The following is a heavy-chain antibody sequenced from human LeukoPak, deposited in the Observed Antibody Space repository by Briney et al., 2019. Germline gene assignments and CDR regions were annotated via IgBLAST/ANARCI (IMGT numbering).Heavy chain of an antibody. V-gene: IGHV4-4*07. Sequence: SETLSLTCTVSGGSISSYYWSWIRQPAGKGPEWIGRIYTSGSTNYNPSLKSRVTMSVDTSKNQFTLKLSSVTAADTAVYYCAREVRAYSSSWYVFDYWGQGTLVTVSS. D-gene: IGHD6-13*01. CDR2: IYTSGST. CDR1: GGSISSYY. J-gene: IGHJ4*02. CDR3: AREVRAYSSSWYVFDY.